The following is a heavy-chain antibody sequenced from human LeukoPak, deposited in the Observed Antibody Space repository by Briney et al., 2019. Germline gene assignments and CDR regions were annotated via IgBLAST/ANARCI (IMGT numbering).Heavy chain of an antibody. D-gene: IGHD2-15*01. CDR1: GGSISSGSYY. CDR2: IYTSGST. V-gene: IGHV4-61*02. J-gene: IGHJ4*02. Sequence: TLSLTCTVSGGSISSGSYYWSWIRQPAGKGLEWIGRIYTSGSTNYNPSLKSRVTISVDTSKNQFSLKLSSVTAADTAVYYCARGYCSGGSCHPLDYWGQGTLVTVSS. CDR3: ARGYCSGGSCHPLDY.